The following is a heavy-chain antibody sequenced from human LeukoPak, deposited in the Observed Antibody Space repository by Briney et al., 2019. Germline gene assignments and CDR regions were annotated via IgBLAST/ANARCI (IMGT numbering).Heavy chain of an antibody. CDR3: AREGIFGARSQAH. Sequence: SVKVSCKASGGTFSSYAISWVRQAPGQGLEWMGGIIPIFGTANYAQKFQGRVTITTDESTSTAYMELSSLRPEDTAVYYCAREGIFGARSQAHWGQETLVTVSS. CDR2: IIPIFGTA. V-gene: IGHV1-69*05. J-gene: IGHJ4*02. CDR1: GGTFSSYA. D-gene: IGHD3-3*01.